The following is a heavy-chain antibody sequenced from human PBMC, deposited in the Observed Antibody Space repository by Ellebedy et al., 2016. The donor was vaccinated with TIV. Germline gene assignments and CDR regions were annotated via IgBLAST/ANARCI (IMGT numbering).Heavy chain of an antibody. CDR3: ARRGSLQWFGELAGGWLDP. V-gene: IGHV1-18*01. J-gene: IGHJ5*02. CDR1: GYTFSSYA. D-gene: IGHD3-10*01. CDR2: INTYNANT. Sequence: AASVKVSCKASGYTFSSYAISWVRQAPGQGLEWMGWINTYNANTKYAQKFQGRVTMTTDTSTSTAYMELRSLRSDDTAVYCCARRGSLQWFGELAGGWLDPWGQGTLVTVSS.